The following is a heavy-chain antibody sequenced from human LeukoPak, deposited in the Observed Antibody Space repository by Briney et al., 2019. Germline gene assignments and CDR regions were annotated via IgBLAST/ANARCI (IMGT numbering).Heavy chain of an antibody. Sequence: GGSLGLSCAASGFTFSSYAMSWVRQAPGKGLEWVSAISGSGGSTYYADSVKGRFTISRDNSKNTLYLQMNSLRAEDTAVYYCAKAPPSSPYYYDSSGYSGPPDYWGQGTLVTVSS. V-gene: IGHV3-23*01. CDR1: GFTFSSYA. J-gene: IGHJ4*02. CDR3: AKAPPSSPYYYDSSGYSGPPDY. CDR2: ISGSGGST. D-gene: IGHD3-22*01.